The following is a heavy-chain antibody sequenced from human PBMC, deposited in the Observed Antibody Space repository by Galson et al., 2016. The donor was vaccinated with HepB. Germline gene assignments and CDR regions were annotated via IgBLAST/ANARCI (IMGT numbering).Heavy chain of an antibody. CDR3: EKPIYYHDGSSYTGGDH. CDR1: GFTFSSYA. J-gene: IGHJ4*02. D-gene: IGHD3-10*01. Sequence: LRLSCAASGFTFSSYAMTWVRQAPGKGLEWVSDISGSGANTYYADSVKGRFTISRDNSKNTLYLQMNSLRAEDTAIYYCEKPIYYHDGSSYTGGDHWGQGTLVTVSS. V-gene: IGHV3-23*01. CDR2: ISGSGANT.